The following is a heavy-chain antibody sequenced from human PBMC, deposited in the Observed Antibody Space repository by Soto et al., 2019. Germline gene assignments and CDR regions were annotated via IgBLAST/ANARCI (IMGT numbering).Heavy chain of an antibody. D-gene: IGHD5-12*01. CDR1: GASVSSAEHY. V-gene: IGHV4-30-4*01. CDR3: ARLSGYDPAGAADK. J-gene: IGHJ4*02. CDR2: TYYSGGS. Sequence: QVQLQESGPGLVKASQTLSLTCTLSGASVSSAEHYWSWIRQPPGKDLEWIGYTYYSGGSYYNASLQRRVSISVDTSQNPFSLKLTSVTAADTAVYYCARLSGYDPAGAADKWGPGILVSVSS.